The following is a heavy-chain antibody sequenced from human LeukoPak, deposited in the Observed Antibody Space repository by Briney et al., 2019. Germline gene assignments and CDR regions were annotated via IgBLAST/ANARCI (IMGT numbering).Heavy chain of an antibody. V-gene: IGHV2-5*02. CDR2: IYSVDGK. Sequence: SGPTLVKPTQTLRLTFTFSGFALSTRGVGVGWIRQPPGKALEWLALIYSVDGKRYRPSLKSKLTFSQDTSKNQVVLTMTNMDPVDTATYYCARTAGILTSWFDPWGQGTRVTVSS. CDR3: ARTAGILTSWFDP. D-gene: IGHD6-13*01. CDR1: GFALSTRGVG. J-gene: IGHJ5*02.